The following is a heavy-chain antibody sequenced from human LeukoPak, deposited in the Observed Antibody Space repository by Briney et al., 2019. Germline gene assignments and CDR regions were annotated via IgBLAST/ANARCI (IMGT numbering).Heavy chain of an antibody. D-gene: IGHD3-3*01. CDR2: ISGSGGST. V-gene: IGHV3-21*01. J-gene: IGHJ4*02. Sequence: GGSLRLSCAASGFTFNTYWMHWVRQAPGKGLEWVSGISGSGGSTYYADSLKGRFTISRDNAKNSLYLQVNSLTAEDAAVYYCARAGVDSSGYYYQGFDYWGQGTQVTVSS. CDR3: ARAGVDSSGYYYQGFDY. CDR1: GFTFNTYW.